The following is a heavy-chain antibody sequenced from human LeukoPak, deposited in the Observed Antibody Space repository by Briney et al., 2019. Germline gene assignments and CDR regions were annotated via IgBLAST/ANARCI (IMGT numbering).Heavy chain of an antibody. Sequence: GGSLRLSCVARGFTFSSYVRSWVSQARGKGGGWVSALSSSGDTTYYGDSVKGRFTISRDNSKNTLYLQMHSLRAEDTAVYYCARGGRLSGVTYYYFDYWGQGTLVTVSS. CDR1: GFTFSSYV. CDR3: ARGGRLSGVTYYYFDY. J-gene: IGHJ4*02. CDR2: LSSSGDTT. V-gene: IGHV3-23*01. D-gene: IGHD2-15*01.